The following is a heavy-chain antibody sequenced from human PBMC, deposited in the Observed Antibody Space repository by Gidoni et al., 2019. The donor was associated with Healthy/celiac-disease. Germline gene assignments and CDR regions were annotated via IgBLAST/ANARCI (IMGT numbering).Heavy chain of an antibody. Sequence: QVQLVESGGGVVQPGRSLRLSCAASGFTFSSYAMHWVRQAPGKGLEWVAVISYDGSNKYYADSVKGRFTISRDNSKNTLYLQMNSLRAEDTAVYYCARDGWGGGSRSRFVGPKYWGQGTLVTVSS. CDR3: ARDGWGGGSRSRFVGPKY. CDR1: GFTFSSYA. J-gene: IGHJ4*02. D-gene: IGHD2-15*01. CDR2: ISYDGSNK. V-gene: IGHV3-30-3*01.